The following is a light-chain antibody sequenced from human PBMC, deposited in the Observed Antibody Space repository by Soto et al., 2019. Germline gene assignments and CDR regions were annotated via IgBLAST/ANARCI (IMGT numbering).Light chain of an antibody. CDR2: GAS. V-gene: IGKV3-15*01. J-gene: IGKJ2*01. CDR1: QSVASN. Sequence: EIVMTQSPASLSVSPGDGATLSCRASQSVASNVAWYQQKPGQGPRLLIHGASTRAAGVPARFSGSGSGTDFTLTISSLQSEDFAVYYCQQYHNWPPQYTFGQG. CDR3: QQYHNWPPQYT.